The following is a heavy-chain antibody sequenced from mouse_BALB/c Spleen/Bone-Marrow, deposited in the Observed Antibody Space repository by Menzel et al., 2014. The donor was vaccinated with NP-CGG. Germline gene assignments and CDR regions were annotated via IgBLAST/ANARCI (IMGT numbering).Heavy chain of an antibody. J-gene: IGHJ1*01. V-gene: IGHV1-67*01. Sequence: QVQLQQSEPELVRPGVSVKISCKGSGYTFTDYAMHWVKQSHAKSLEWIGVISTYYGNTNYNQKFKGKATMTVDKSSSTAYMELARLTSEDSAIYYCARKRLTGTSYWYFDVWGAGTTVTVSS. CDR1: GYTFTDYA. D-gene: IGHD4-1*01. CDR2: ISTYYGNT. CDR3: ARKRLTGTSYWYFDV.